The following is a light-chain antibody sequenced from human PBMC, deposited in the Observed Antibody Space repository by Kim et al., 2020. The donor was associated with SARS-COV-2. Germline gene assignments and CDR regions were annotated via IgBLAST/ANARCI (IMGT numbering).Light chain of an antibody. CDR2: QDN. CDR3: QAWDSRSYVV. J-gene: IGLJ2*01. V-gene: IGLV3-1*01. Sequence: SYELTQPPSVSVSPGQTARITCSGDALPKKYAYWYQQKSGQAPVLVIYQDNKRPSGIPERFSGSNSGNTATLTISGTQAMDEADYYCQAWDSRSYVVFGGGTQLTVL. CDR1: ALPKKY.